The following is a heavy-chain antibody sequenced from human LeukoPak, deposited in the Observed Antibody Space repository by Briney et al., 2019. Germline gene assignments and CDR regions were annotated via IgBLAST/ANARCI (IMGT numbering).Heavy chain of an antibody. Sequence: ASVKVSCKASGYTFTSYGISWVRQAPGQGLEWMGWISAYNGNTNYAQKLQGRVTMTTDTSTSTAYMELRSLRSDDTAVYSCARDSPGGRGSSWYGRVNWFDPWGQGTLVTVSS. V-gene: IGHV1-18*01. CDR2: ISAYNGNT. CDR1: GYTFTSYG. J-gene: IGHJ5*02. D-gene: IGHD6-13*01. CDR3: ARDSPGGRGSSWYGRVNWFDP.